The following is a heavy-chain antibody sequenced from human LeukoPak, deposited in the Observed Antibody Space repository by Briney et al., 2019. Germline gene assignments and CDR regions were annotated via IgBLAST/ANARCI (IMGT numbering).Heavy chain of an antibody. Sequence: PSETLSLTCTVSGGSISSYYWSWIRQPPGQGLEWIGYIYYSGSTNYNPSLKSRLTISVDTSKNQFSLRLTSVTAADTAVYYCARLISGVGYFDYWGQGTLVTVSS. CDR3: ARLISGVGYFDY. CDR2: IYYSGST. D-gene: IGHD3-10*01. CDR1: GGSISSYY. J-gene: IGHJ4*02. V-gene: IGHV4-59*01.